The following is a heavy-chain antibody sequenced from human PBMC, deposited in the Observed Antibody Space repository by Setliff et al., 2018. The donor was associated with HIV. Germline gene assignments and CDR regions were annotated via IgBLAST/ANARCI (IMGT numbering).Heavy chain of an antibody. Sequence: SETLSLTCTVSGGSISISSYYWGWIRQPPGKGLEWIGSIYHSGSTYYNPSLKSRVTISVDTSKNQFSLKLSSVTAADTAVYYCAREGTVDALRYWGQGTLVTVSS. CDR2: IYHSGST. D-gene: IGHD3-16*01. CDR3: AREGTVDALRY. V-gene: IGHV4-39*07. CDR1: GGSISISSYY. J-gene: IGHJ4*02.